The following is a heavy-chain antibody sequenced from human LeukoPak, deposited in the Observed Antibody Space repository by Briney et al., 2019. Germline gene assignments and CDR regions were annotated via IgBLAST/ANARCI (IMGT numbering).Heavy chain of an antibody. Sequence: GGSLRLSCAASGFTFDDYAMHWVRQAPGKGLEWVSLISWGGGSTYYADSVKGRFTISRDNSKNSLYPHMNSLRAEDTALYYCAKDRSGNSYGHFDYWGQGTLVTVSP. CDR3: AKDRSGNSYGHFDY. D-gene: IGHD3-10*01. V-gene: IGHV3-43D*04. CDR1: GFTFDDYA. CDR2: ISWGGGST. J-gene: IGHJ4*02.